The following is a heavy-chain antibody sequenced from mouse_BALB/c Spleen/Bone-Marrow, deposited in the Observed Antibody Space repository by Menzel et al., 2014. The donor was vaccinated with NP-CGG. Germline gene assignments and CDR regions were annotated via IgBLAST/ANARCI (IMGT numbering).Heavy chain of an antibody. CDR3: ASPWGGYPYAMDY. D-gene: IGHD2-2*01. Sequence: VKLQESGPGLVSPSQSLSITCTVSGFSLSRYSVHWVRQPQGKGLEGLGMIWGGGSTDYNSALKSRLSISKDDPESQVFLKMNSLQTDDTAMYYFASPWGGYPYAMDYWGQGTSVTVSS. J-gene: IGHJ4*01. V-gene: IGHV2-6-4*01. CDR1: GFSLSRYS. CDR2: IWGGGST.